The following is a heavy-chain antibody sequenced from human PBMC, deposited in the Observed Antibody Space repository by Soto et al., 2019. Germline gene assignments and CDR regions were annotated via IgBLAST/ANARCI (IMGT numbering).Heavy chain of an antibody. V-gene: IGHV3-11*01. CDR3: ARDRGAVTGDYFDY. J-gene: IGHJ4*02. CDR2: IDSSGVKK. CDR1: GFTFSGLY. D-gene: IGHD6-19*01. Sequence: GGSLRLSCTASGFTFSGLYMSWIRQAPWKGLEWVSCIDSSGVKKYYAESVRGRFTISRDNAKNSLYLQMNSLRAEDTAVYYCARDRGAVTGDYFDYWGQGPLVTVSS.